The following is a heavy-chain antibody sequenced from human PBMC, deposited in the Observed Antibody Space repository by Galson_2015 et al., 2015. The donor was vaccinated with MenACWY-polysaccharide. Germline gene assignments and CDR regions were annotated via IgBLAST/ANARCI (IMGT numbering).Heavy chain of an antibody. Sequence: SLRLSCAASGFTFSSLVMSWVRQAPGKGLEWVSAITSTAGSTYYVDSVKGRFTVSRDNSKNTLYLEMSTLRVEDTAVYYCAKCPSDTSGWYGAKSDYWGRGTLVTVSS. CDR1: GFTFSSLV. V-gene: IGHV3-23*05. CDR3: AKCPSDTSGWYGAKSDY. CDR2: ITSTAGST. J-gene: IGHJ4*02. D-gene: IGHD6-19*01.